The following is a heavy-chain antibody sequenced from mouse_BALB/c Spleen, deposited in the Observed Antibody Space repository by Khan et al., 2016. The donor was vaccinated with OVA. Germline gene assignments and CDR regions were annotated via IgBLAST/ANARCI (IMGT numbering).Heavy chain of an antibody. V-gene: IGHV14-1*02. D-gene: IGHD3-1*01. CDR3: ARSGNYAWFAD. CDR1: GFNIKDYY. J-gene: IGHJ3*01. Sequence: VQLMQSGAELVRPGALVKLSCKASGFNIKDYYMHWVKQRPEQGLEWIGWIDPENGETVYDPKFQGKVRISADTSSNTAYLQLNNLTSEDNAVYYCARSGNYAWFADWGQGTLVTVSA. CDR2: IDPENGET.